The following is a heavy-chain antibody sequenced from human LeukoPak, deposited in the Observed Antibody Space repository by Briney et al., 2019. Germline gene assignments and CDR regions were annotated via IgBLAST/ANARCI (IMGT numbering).Heavy chain of an antibody. CDR3: ARSLLWPTGASES. Sequence: SETLSLTCAVYGGFFGGYYWTWIRQSPGKGLEWIGEINHSGWTNYNPSLESRVTISLDASRTQFSLKMNSLTAADTAVYFCARSLLWPTGASESWGQGTTVTVSS. D-gene: IGHD2-8*02. CDR2: INHSGWT. CDR1: GGFFGGYY. V-gene: IGHV4-34*01. J-gene: IGHJ3*02.